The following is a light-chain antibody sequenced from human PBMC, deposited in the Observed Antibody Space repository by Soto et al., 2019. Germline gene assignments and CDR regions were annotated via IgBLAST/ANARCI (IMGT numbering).Light chain of an antibody. CDR3: CSYAGSSYV. V-gene: IGLV2-11*01. CDR2: DVS. CDR1: SSDVGGYNY. Sequence: QSALTQPRSVSGSPGQSVTISCTGTSSDVGGYNYVSWYQQHPGKAPTLMIYDVSKRPSGVPDRFSGSKSGNTASLTISGLQSEDEADYYCCSYAGSSYVFGTGTKLTVL. J-gene: IGLJ1*01.